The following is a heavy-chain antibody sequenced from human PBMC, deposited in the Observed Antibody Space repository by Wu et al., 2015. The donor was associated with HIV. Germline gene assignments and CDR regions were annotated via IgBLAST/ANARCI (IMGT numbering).Heavy chain of an antibody. Sequence: QVQLVQSGAEVKKPGASVKVSCKASGYTFTSYDINWVRQATGQGLEWMGWMNPNSGNTGYAQKFQGRVTMTRDTSISTAYMELSRLRSDDTAVYYCARHLLLWFGELGSDNWFDPGAREPWSPSPQ. V-gene: IGHV1-8*01. CDR3: ARHLLLWFGELGSDNWFDP. CDR1: GYTFTSYD. D-gene: IGHD3-10*01. J-gene: IGHJ5*02. CDR2: MNPNSGNT.